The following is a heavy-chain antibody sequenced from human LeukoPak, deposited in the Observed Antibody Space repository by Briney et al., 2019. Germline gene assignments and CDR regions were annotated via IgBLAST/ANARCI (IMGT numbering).Heavy chain of an antibody. D-gene: IGHD1-26*01. J-gene: IGHJ4*02. V-gene: IGHV3-7*01. Sequence: GGSLRLSCAASGFTFSSYWMSWVRQAPGKGLEWVANIKQDGSEKYYVDSVKGRFTVSRDNAKNSLYLQMNSLRAEDTAVYYCARDKVVGATELTYWGQGTLVTVSS. CDR3: ARDKVVGATELTY. CDR2: IKQDGSEK. CDR1: GFTFSSYW.